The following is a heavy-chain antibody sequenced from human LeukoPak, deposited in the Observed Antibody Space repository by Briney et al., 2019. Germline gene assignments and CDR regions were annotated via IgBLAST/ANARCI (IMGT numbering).Heavy chain of an antibody. V-gene: IGHV1-69*04. CDR2: IIPILGIA. D-gene: IGHD3-10*01. CDR1: GYTFTSYY. J-gene: IGHJ6*02. CDR3: ARGDYYGSGSYYNLYGMDV. Sequence: RASVKVSCKASGYTFTSYYMHWVRQAPGQGLEWMGRIIPILGIANYAQKFQGRVTITADKSTSTAYMELSSLRSEDTAVYYCARGDYYGSGSYYNLYGMDVWGQGTTVTVSS.